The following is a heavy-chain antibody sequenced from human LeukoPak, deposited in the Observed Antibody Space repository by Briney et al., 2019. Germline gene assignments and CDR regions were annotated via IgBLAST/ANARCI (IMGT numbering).Heavy chain of an antibody. CDR3: ASNYDSSGYAFDY. V-gene: IGHV5-51*01. D-gene: IGHD3-22*01. Sequence: GESLKISCKGSGYSFTSYWIGWVRQMSGKGLEWMGIIYPGDSDTRYSPSFQGQVTISADKSISTAYLQWSSLKASDTAMYYCASNYDSSGYAFDYWGQGTLVTVSS. J-gene: IGHJ4*02. CDR1: GYSFTSYW. CDR2: IYPGDSDT.